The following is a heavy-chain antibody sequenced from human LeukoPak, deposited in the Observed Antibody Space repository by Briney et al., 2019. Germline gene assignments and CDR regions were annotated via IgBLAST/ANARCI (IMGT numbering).Heavy chain of an antibody. J-gene: IGHJ4*02. V-gene: IGHV1-69*06. D-gene: IGHD6-13*01. CDR3: ARVDHRVAAADTTDV. CDR1: GYTFTSYY. CDR2: IIPIFGTT. Sequence: SVKVSCKASGYTFTSYYMHWVRQAPGQGLEWMGGIIPIFGTTHYAQKFQGRLTITADKSTSTGYMELSSLRSEDTAVYYCARVDHRVAAADTTDVWGQGTLVTVSS.